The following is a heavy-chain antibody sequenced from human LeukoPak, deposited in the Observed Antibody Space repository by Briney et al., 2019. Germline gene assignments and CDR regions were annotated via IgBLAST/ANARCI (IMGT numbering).Heavy chain of an antibody. D-gene: IGHD4-23*01. CDR3: TKTSGGGGHDS. Sequence: PSETLSLTCSVSGYSIGTGNYWAWVRQPPGKGPEWIGCVYHSGTHYKSSLTSRATISMDTSANQFSLKLTSMTAADSAFYYCTKTSGGGGHDSWGQGILVTVSS. V-gene: IGHV4-38-2*01. CDR2: VYHSGT. J-gene: IGHJ5*01. CDR1: GYSIGTGNY.